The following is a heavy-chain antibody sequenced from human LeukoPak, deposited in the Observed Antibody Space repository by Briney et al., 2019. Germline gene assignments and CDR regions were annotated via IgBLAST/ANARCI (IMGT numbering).Heavy chain of an antibody. CDR2: IKDDGSGK. J-gene: IGHJ4*02. V-gene: IGHV3-7*04. Sequence: GGSLRLSCAASGFTFSNYWMSWVRQAPGKGLEWVANIKDDGSGKYYVDSLKGRFTISRDNAKNSLYLQMNSLRDEDTAVYYCARGGRHYFDYWGQGTLVTVSS. CDR3: ARGGRHYFDY. D-gene: IGHD2-15*01. CDR1: GFTFSNYW.